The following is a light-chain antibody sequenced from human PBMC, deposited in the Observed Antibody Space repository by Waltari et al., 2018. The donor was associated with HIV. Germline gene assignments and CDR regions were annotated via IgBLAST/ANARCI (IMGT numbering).Light chain of an antibody. Sequence: DIQMTQSPSSLSASVGDRVTITCQASKDITNYLNWYQQKQGKAPRLLIYDASNLQTGVPSRFRGSGSGTDFTFTISGLQPEDIATYYCQHSDNLPSTFGGGTKVEIK. CDR2: DAS. V-gene: IGKV1-33*01. CDR3: QHSDNLPST. J-gene: IGKJ4*01. CDR1: KDITNY.